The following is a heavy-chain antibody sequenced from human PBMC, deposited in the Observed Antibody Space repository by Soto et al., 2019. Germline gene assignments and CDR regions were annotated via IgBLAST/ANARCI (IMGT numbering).Heavy chain of an antibody. CDR1: GFTFSSYS. CDR2: ISSSSSYI. Sequence: PGGSLRLSCAASGFTFSSYSMNWVRQAPGKGLEWVSSISSSSSYIYYADSVKGRFTISRDNAKNSLYLQMNSLRAEDTAVYYCARDGDGYNWYYFDYWGHGTLVTVSS. CDR3: ARDGDGYNWYYFDY. D-gene: IGHD5-12*01. J-gene: IGHJ4*01. V-gene: IGHV3-21*01.